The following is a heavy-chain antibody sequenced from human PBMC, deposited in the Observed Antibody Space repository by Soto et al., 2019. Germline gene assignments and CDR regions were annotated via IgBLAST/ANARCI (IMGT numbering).Heavy chain of an antibody. V-gene: IGHV4-59*08. CDR2: IYYSGST. CDR3: ARRYSSGFDY. D-gene: IGHD6-19*01. Sequence: SETLSLTCTVYGGSINSYYWSWIRQPPGKGLEWIGYIYYSGSTKYNPSLKSRVTISVDTSKNQFSLNLSSVTAADTAVYYCARRYSSGFDYWGQGTLVTVSS. CDR1: GGSINSYY. J-gene: IGHJ4*02.